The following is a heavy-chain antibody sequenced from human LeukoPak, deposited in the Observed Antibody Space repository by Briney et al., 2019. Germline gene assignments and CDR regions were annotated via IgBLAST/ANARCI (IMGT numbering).Heavy chain of an antibody. J-gene: IGHJ5*02. Sequence: ASVKVSCKASGYTFTSYGISWVRQAPGQGLEWMGWISAYNGNTNYAQKLQGRVTMTTDTSTSTAYTELRSLRSDDTAVYYCARVLAAAARGWFDPWGQGTLVTVSS. D-gene: IGHD6-13*01. CDR2: ISAYNGNT. CDR3: ARVLAAAARGWFDP. V-gene: IGHV1-18*01. CDR1: GYTFTSYG.